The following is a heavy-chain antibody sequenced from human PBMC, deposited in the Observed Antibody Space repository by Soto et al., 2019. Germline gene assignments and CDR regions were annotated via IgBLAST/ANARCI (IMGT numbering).Heavy chain of an antibody. Sequence: GESLKISCNGSGYSFTSYWSSWVRQMPGKGLEWMGRIDPSDSYTNYSPSFQGHVTISADKSISTAYLQWSSLKASDTAMYYCASGRDLFDYWGQGTLVTVSS. CDR2: IDPSDSYT. J-gene: IGHJ4*02. CDR1: GYSFTSYW. V-gene: IGHV5-10-1*01. CDR3: ASGRDLFDY.